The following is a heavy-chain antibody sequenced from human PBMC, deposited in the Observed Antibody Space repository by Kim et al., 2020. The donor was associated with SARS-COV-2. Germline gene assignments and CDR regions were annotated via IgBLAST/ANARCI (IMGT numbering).Heavy chain of an antibody. J-gene: IGHJ4*02. CDR2: ISWNSGSI. CDR1: GFTFDDYA. V-gene: IGHV3-9*01. CDR3: AKASGGWWLPGFDY. D-gene: IGHD5-12*01. Sequence: GGSLRLSCAASGFTFDDYAMHWVRQAPGKGLEWVSGISWNSGSIGYADSVKGRFTISRDNAKNSLYLQMNSLRAEDTALYYCAKASGGWWLPGFDYWGQVTLVTVSS.